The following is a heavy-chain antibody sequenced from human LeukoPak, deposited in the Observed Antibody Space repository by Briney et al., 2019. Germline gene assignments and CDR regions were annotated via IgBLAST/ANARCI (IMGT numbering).Heavy chain of an antibody. CDR1: GYTFTSYD. D-gene: IGHD3-3*01. J-gene: IGHJ3*02. CDR3: ARGDFWSGYNDAFDI. Sequence: ASVKVSCKASGYTFTSYDINWVRQATGQGLEWMGWMNPNSGNTGYAQKLQGRVTITRNTSISTAYMELSSLRSEDTAVYYCARGDFWSGYNDAFDIWGQGTMVTVSS. V-gene: IGHV1-8*03. CDR2: MNPNSGNT.